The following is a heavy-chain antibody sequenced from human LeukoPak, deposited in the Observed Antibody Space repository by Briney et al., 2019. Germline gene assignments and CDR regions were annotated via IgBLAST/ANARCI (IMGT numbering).Heavy chain of an antibody. V-gene: IGHV3-23*01. CDR1: GDSINNNNYY. CDR2: ISGSGGST. J-gene: IGHJ3*01. CDR3: ARDPPNSGYALDV. Sequence: ETLSLTCTVSGDSINNNNYYWGWVRQPPGKGLEWVSAISGSGGSTYYADFVKGRFTISKDNSEDTLYLQMNSLRVEDTAVYYCARDPPNSGYALDVWGQGTLVTVSS. D-gene: IGHD7-27*01.